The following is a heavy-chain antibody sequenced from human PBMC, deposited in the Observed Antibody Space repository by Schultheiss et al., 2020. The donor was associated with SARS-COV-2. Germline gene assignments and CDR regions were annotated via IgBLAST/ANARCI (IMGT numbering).Heavy chain of an antibody. CDR2: ISGSDGRA. V-gene: IGHV3-23*01. J-gene: IGHJ4*02. CDR1: GFTFSTYA. Sequence: GESLKISCAASGFTFSTYAMSWVRQARGKGLEWVAAISGSDGRAYYADSVKGRFTISRDNSKNTLYLQMNSLRAEDTAVYYCARHNRKYDYVWGSYRYYFDYWGQGTLVTVSS. D-gene: IGHD3-16*02. CDR3: ARHNRKYDYVWGSYRYYFDY.